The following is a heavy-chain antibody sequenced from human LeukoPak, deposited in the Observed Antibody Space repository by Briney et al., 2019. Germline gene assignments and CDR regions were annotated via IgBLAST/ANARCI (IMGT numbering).Heavy chain of an antibody. J-gene: IGHJ4*02. D-gene: IGHD5-12*01. CDR1: GYTFSRYW. CDR3: TTDTFGARGS. Sequence: GGSLRLSCAASGYTFSRYWMHWVRQGPGKGLVWVSRINEDGSSTSYAESVRGRFTISRDNAKNTLYLQMNRLRAEDAAVYYCTTDTFGARGSWGQGTLVTVSS. V-gene: IGHV3-74*01. CDR2: INEDGSST.